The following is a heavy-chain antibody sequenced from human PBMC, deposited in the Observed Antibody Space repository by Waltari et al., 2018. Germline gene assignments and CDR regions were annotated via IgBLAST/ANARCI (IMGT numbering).Heavy chain of an antibody. J-gene: IGHJ3*01. CDR2: ISYNGAT. Sequence: QLQLQESGPGMVKPSATLSLTCRVFVVSITTTRHYWGWIRQPPGQGLEWIGTISYNGATYSSPSLRSRVTIFRDTSKNQLALKLGSVTAADTAFYYCATYIGASLGTAAFDVWGQGTMVTVSS. V-gene: IGHV4-39*01. D-gene: IGHD5-12*01. CDR1: VVSITTTRHY. CDR3: ATYIGASLGTAAFDV.